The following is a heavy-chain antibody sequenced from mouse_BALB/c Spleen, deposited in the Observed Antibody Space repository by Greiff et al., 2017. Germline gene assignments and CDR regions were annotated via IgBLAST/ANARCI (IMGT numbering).Heavy chain of an antibody. CDR1: GFSLTSYG. V-gene: IGHV2-9*02. D-gene: IGHD2-3*01. J-gene: IGHJ3*01. CDR3: ARDLGGYYDGFAY. Sequence: QVQLQQSGPGLVAPSQSLSITCTVSGFSLTSYGVHWVRQPPGKGLEWLGVIWAGGSTNYNSALMSRLSISKDNSKSQVFLKMNSLQTDDTAMYYCARDLGGYYDGFAYWGQGTLVTVSA. CDR2: IWAGGST.